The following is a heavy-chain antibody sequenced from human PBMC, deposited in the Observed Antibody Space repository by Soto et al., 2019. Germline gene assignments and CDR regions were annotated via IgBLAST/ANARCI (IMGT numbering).Heavy chain of an antibody. CDR3: ARTDYGDYVECFDY. CDR1: GGSFSGYY. J-gene: IGHJ4*02. Sequence: SSETLSLTCAVYGGSFSGYYWSWIRQPPGKGLEWIGEINHSGSTNYNPSLKSRVTISVDTSKNQFSLKLSSVTAADTAVYYCARTDYGDYVECFDYWGKGTLVTVSS. V-gene: IGHV4-34*01. D-gene: IGHD4-17*01. CDR2: INHSGST.